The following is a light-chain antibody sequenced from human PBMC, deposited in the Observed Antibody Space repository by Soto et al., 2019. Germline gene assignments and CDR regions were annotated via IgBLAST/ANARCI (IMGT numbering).Light chain of an antibody. CDR3: QSYDSSLSGSV. V-gene: IGLV1-40*01. CDR1: SSNIGAGYV. CDR2: VNS. J-gene: IGLJ2*01. Sequence: QSVLTQPPSVSGAPGQRVTISCTGSSSNIGAGYVVHWYQQLPGTAPKLLIYVNSNRPSGVPDRFSGSKSGTSASLAITGLQAEDEADYYCQSYDSSLSGSVFGGGTKLTVL.